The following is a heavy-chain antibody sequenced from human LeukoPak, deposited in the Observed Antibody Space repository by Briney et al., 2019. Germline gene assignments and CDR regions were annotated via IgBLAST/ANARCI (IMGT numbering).Heavy chain of an antibody. V-gene: IGHV5-51*01. D-gene: IGHD3-16*01. J-gene: IGHJ4*02. Sequence: GESLKISCKGSGYSFTTCWIGCVRQLPGKSLEWMGIIFPGDSDTRYSPSFQGQVTISADKSISTAYLQWSSLKASDTAMYYCARLGTFDYWGQGTLVTVSS. CDR1: GYSFTTCW. CDR2: IFPGDSDT. CDR3: ARLGTFDY.